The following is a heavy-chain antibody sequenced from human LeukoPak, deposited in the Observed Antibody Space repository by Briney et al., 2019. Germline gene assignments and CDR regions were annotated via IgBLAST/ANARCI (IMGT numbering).Heavy chain of an antibody. V-gene: IGHV6-1*01. J-gene: IGHJ4*02. CDR3: ARSDQLRRKVFDY. CDR1: GDSVSSNSAA. CDR2: TYYRSKWYN. Sequence: SQTLSLTCAISGDSVSSNSAAWDWIRQSPSRGLEWLGRTYYRSKWYNDYAVYVKSRITTNPDTSKNQFSLQLNSVTPEDTAVYYCARSDQLRRKVFDYWGQGTLVTVSS. D-gene: IGHD2-2*01.